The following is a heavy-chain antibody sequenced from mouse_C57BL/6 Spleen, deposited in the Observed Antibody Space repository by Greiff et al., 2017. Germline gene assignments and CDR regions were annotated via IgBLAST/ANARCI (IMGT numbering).Heavy chain of an antibody. D-gene: IGHD4-1*01. CDR3: ARHGTGFDY. CDR2: ISSGGSYT. V-gene: IGHV5-6*01. CDR1: GFTFSSYG. J-gene: IGHJ2*01. Sequence: EVKVVESGGDLVKPGGSLKLSCAASGFTFSSYGMSWVRQTPDKRLEWVATISSGGSYTYYPDSVKGRFTISRDNAKNTLYLQMSSLKSEDTAMYYCARHGTGFDYWGQGTTLTVSS.